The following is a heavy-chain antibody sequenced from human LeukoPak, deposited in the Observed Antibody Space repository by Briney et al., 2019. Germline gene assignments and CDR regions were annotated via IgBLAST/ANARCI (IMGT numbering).Heavy chain of an antibody. CDR3: VKDRYIGSYYDFDY. CDR2: ISSSGDNT. J-gene: IGHJ4*02. Sequence: PGGSLRLSSAASGFTFNSYAMSWVRQAPGKGLEWVSAISSSGDNTYYGDSVKGRFTISRDNSKNTLYLQMHSLRAEDTAVYYCVKDRYIGSYYDFDYWGQGTLVTVSS. D-gene: IGHD1-26*01. V-gene: IGHV3-23*01. CDR1: GFTFNSYA.